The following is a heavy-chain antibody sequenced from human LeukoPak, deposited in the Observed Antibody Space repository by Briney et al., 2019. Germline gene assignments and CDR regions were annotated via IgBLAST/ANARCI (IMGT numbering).Heavy chain of an antibody. CDR2: INPSGTT. CDR1: GGSSSAYW. J-gene: IGHJ3*02. V-gene: IGHV4-34*01. D-gene: IGHD3-22*01. CDR3: ARATGYSDAFDI. Sequence: SETLSLTCAVYGGSSSAYWWSWIRQPPGKGLEWIGEINPSGTTNYNPSLKGRVTISLDTSKNHFSLNLSSVTAADTAVYYCARATGYSDAFDIWGQGTMVTVSS.